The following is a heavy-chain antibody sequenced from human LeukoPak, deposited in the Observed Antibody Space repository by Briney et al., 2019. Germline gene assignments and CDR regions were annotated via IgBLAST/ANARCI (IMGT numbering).Heavy chain of an antibody. D-gene: IGHD6-6*01. J-gene: IGHJ5*02. CDR2: IIPIFGTA. CDR3: AYSSSSGWWFDP. Sequence: SVKVSCKPSGGTFSSYAISWVRQAPGQGLEWVGGIIPIFGTANYAQMFQGRVTITTDESTSTAYMELSSLRSEDTAVYYCAYSSSSGWWFDPWGQGTLVTVSS. CDR1: GGTFSSYA. V-gene: IGHV1-69*05.